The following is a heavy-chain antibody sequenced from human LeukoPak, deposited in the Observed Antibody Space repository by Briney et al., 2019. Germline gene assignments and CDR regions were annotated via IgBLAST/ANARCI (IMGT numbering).Heavy chain of an antibody. D-gene: IGHD2-15*01. J-gene: IGHJ4*02. CDR1: GGSFSGYY. CDR2: INHSGST. CDR3: ASPLRGYCSGGSCQGFDY. V-gene: IGHV4-34*01. Sequence: PSETLSLTCAVYGGSFSGYYWSWIRQPPGKGLEWIGEINHSGSTNYNPPLKSRVTISVDTSKNQFSLKLSSVTAADTAVYYCASPLRGYCSGGSCQGFDYWGQGTLVTVSS.